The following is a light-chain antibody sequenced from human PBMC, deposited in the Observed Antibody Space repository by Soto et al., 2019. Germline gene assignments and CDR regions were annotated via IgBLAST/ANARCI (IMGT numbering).Light chain of an antibody. V-gene: IGKV3-11*01. J-gene: IGKJ1*01. CDR1: QSVSSY. CDR3: QQRSNWPTIT. CDR2: DAS. Sequence: EIVMTQSPATLSVSPGERATLSCRASQSVSSYLAWYQQKPCQAPRLLIYDASNRATGIPARFSGSGSGTDFTLTISSLEPEDFAVYYCQQRSNWPTITFGQGTKVDIK.